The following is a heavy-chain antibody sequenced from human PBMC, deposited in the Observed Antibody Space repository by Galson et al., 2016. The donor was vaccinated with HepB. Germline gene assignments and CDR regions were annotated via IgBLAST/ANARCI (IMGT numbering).Heavy chain of an antibody. CDR2: ISAYNGNT. CDR3: ARDSDFWSGYY. D-gene: IGHD3-3*01. CDR1: GYTFNSYG. J-gene: IGHJ4*02. Sequence: SVKVSCKASGYTFNSYGIDWVRQAPGQGLEWMGWISAYNGNTNYAQKLQGRVTMTTDKSTNTAYMELRSLRSDDTAVYYCARDSDFWSGYYWGQGTLVTVSS. V-gene: IGHV1-18*01.